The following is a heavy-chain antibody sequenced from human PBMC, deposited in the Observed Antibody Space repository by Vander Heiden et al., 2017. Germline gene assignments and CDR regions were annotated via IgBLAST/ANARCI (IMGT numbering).Heavy chain of an antibody. CDR1: RFTFRSYV. D-gene: IGHD6-19*01. Sequence: QVQLVESGGGVVQPGRSLRLSCPACRFTFRSYVMYWVRQAPGKGLGWVAVISYDGSNKYYADSVKGRFTISRDNSKNTLYLQMNSLRAEDTAVYYCAKDHSSGWYFFDYWGQGTLVTVSS. CDR2: ISYDGSNK. J-gene: IGHJ4*02. V-gene: IGHV3-30*18. CDR3: AKDHSSGWYFFDY.